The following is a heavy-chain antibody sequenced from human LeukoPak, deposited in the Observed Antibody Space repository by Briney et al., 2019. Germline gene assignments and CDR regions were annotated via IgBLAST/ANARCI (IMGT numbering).Heavy chain of an antibody. CDR3: ARPEGGYSSSWYYFDY. CDR1: GFTFSSYS. V-gene: IGHV3-21*01. D-gene: IGHD6-13*01. CDR2: ISSSSSYI. J-gene: IGHJ4*02. Sequence: PGGSLRLSCAASGFTFSSYSMNWVRQAPGKGLEWVSSISSSSSYIYYADSVKGRFTISRDNAKNSLYLQMNSLRAEDTAVYYCARPEGGYSSSWYYFDYWGQGTLVTVSS.